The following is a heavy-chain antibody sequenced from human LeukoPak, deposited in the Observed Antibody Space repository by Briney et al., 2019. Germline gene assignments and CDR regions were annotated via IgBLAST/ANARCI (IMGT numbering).Heavy chain of an antibody. CDR2: IYTSGST. CDR1: GGSISSGSYY. V-gene: IGHV4-61*02. J-gene: IGHJ4*01. D-gene: IGHD3-22*01. CDR3: ARVLISMMANRRGIFDD. Sequence: PSETLSLTCTVSGGSISSGSYYWSLIRQPAGKGLEWIGRIYTSGSTNYNPSLKSRVTISVDTSKNQFSLKLGSVTAADTAVYYCARVLISMMANRRGIFDDWGHGALVTVSS.